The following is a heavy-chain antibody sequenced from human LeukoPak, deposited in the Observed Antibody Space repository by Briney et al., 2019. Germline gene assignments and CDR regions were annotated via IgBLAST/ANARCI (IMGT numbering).Heavy chain of an antibody. J-gene: IGHJ4*02. V-gene: IGHV1-2*02. CDR2: INPNSGGT. CDR3: TRGKISGDDFDY. CDR1: GYTFTGYY. Sequence: ASVKVSCKASGYTFTGYYIHWVRQAPGQGPEWMGWINPNSGGTNYPRNFQGRVTMTRDTSISTAYMELSRLRSDDTAVYYCTRGKISGDDFDYWGQGTLVTVSS. D-gene: IGHD7-27*01.